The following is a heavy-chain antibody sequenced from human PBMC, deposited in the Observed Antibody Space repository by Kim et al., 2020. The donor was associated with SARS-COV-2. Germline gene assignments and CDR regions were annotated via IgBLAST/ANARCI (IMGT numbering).Heavy chain of an antibody. J-gene: IGHJ6*02. Sequence: GGSLRLSCAASGFTFSSYGMHWVRQAPGKGLEWVAVISYDGSNKYYADSVKGRFTISRDNSKNTLYLQMNSLRAEDTAVYYCARDLTPLYYYYGMDVWGQGTTVTVSS. CDR1: GFTFSSYG. V-gene: IGHV3-33*05. D-gene: IGHD7-27*01. CDR3: ARDLTPLYYYYGMDV. CDR2: ISYDGSNK.